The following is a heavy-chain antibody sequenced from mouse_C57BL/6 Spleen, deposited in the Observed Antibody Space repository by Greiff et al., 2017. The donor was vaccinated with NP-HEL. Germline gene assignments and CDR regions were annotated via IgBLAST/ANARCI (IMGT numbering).Heavy chain of an antibody. CDR2: ISYSGST. Sequence: VQLQQSGPGLAKPSQTLSLTCSVTGYSIPSDYWNWIRKFPGNKLEYMGYISYSGSTYYNPSLKSRISITRDTSKNQYYLQLNSVTTEDTATYYCARWVPDWYFDVWGTGTTVTVSS. CDR1: GYSIPSDY. V-gene: IGHV3-8*01. J-gene: IGHJ1*03. CDR3: ARWVPDWYFDV.